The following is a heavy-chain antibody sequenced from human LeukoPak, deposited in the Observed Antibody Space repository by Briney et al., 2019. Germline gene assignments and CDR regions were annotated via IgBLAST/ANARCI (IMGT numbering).Heavy chain of an antibody. V-gene: IGHV3-43D*03. J-gene: IGHJ4*02. Sequence: GGSLRLSCAASGFTFDDYAMHWVRQAPGKGLEWVSLISWDGGSTYYADSVKGRFTISRDNAKNSLYLQMNSLRAEDTAVYYCASRITMVRGVDWGQGTLVTVSS. CDR3: ASRITMVRGVD. D-gene: IGHD3-10*01. CDR2: ISWDGGST. CDR1: GFTFDDYA.